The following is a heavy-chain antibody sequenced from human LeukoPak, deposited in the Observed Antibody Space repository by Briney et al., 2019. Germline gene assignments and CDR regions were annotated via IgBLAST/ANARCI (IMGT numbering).Heavy chain of an antibody. Sequence: GGSLRLSCAASGFILSSYWMSWVRQAPGKGLEWVANIKQDGSEKYFVDSVKGRFTISRDNAKNSLYLQMNSLRAEDTAVYYCAREAGTGDYWGQGTLVTVSS. V-gene: IGHV3-7*01. CDR1: GFILSSYW. J-gene: IGHJ4*02. CDR2: IKQDGSEK. CDR3: AREAGTGDY. D-gene: IGHD6-13*01.